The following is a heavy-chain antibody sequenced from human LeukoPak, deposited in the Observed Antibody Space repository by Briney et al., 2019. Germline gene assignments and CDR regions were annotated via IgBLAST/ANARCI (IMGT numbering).Heavy chain of an antibody. D-gene: IGHD6-19*01. J-gene: IGHJ5*02. Sequence: SETLSLTCTVSGGSMSRYYWSWIRQALGKGLEWIGYIYYNGDINYNPSLKSRVTISVDTSKNQFSLKLSSVTAADTAVYYCARESYSSGWFDPWGQGTPVTVSS. CDR3: ARESYSSGWFDP. CDR1: GGSMSRYY. CDR2: IYYNGDI. V-gene: IGHV4-59*01.